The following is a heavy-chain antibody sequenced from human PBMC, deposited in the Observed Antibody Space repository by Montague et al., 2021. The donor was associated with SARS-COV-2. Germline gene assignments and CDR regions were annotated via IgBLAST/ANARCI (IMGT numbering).Heavy chain of an antibody. Sequence: SETLSLPCTVSGDSIDNYCWSWIRQPPGKGLEWIGYIYLTGKTDYNPSLKSRVTISIDTSKNEISLTLNSVTAADTAVYYCARDLVDYYGGLDYWGQGTLVTVSS. J-gene: IGHJ4*02. D-gene: IGHD4-23*01. CDR3: ARDLVDYYGGLDY. CDR1: GDSIDNYC. V-gene: IGHV4-59*12. CDR2: IYLTGKT.